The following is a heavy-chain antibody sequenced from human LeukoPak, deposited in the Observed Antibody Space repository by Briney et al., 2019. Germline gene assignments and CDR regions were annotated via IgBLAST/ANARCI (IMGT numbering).Heavy chain of an antibody. CDR1: GGSFSGYY. Sequence: SETLSLTCAVYGGSFSGYYWSWIRQHPGKGLEWIGEINHSGSTNYNPSLKSRVTISVDTSKNQFSLKLSSVTAADTAVYYCARGRYGSGSYYHDYWGQGTLVTVSS. V-gene: IGHV4-34*01. J-gene: IGHJ4*02. CDR2: INHSGST. D-gene: IGHD3-10*01. CDR3: ARGRYGSGSYYHDY.